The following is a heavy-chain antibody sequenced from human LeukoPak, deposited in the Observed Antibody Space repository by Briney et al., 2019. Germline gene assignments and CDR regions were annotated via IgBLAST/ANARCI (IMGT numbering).Heavy chain of an antibody. CDR2: IYPGDSDT. V-gene: IGHV5-51*01. Sequence: GESLKISCKGSGYSFTSYWIGWVRQMPGKGLEWMGIIYPGDSDTRYSPSFQGQVTISADKSISTAYPQWSSLKASDTAMYYCARFGPLGYCSGGSCYSAAFDIWGQGTMVTVSS. CDR1: GYSFTSYW. D-gene: IGHD2-15*01. CDR3: ARFGPLGYCSGGSCYSAAFDI. J-gene: IGHJ3*02.